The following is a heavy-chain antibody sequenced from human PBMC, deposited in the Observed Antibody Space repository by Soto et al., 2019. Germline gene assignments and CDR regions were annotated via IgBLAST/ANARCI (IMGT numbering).Heavy chain of an antibody. CDR1: GFTFNHYA. V-gene: IGHV3-23*01. CDR3: ARAPDIVVVPAAIEMDV. CDR2: ISGSGKSP. J-gene: IGHJ6*02. D-gene: IGHD2-2*01. Sequence: GGSLRLSCEASGFTFNHYAISWVRLAPGRGLEWVSGISGSGKSPYYADSVKGRFIISRDNSKNTLYLQMNSLRAEDTAVYYCARAPDIVVVPAAIEMDVWGQGTTVTVSS.